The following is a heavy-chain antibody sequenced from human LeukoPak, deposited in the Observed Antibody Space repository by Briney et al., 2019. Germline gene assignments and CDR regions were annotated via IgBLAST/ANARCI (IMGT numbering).Heavy chain of an antibody. CDR3: ARYREYYYDSSGYREFDY. Sequence: GGSLRLSCAASRFIYSDYYMRWLRQAPGKGLEWVSYISSSSSYTNYADSVKGRFTISRDNAKNSLYLQMNSLRAEDTAVYYCARYREYYYDSSGYREFDYWGQGTLVTVSS. CDR2: ISSSSSYT. J-gene: IGHJ4*02. D-gene: IGHD3-22*01. CDR1: RFIYSDYY. V-gene: IGHV3-11*06.